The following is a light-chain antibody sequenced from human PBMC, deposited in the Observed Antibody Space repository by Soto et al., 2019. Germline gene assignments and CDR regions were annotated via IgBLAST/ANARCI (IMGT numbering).Light chain of an antibody. Sequence: QSVLTQPPSASGSPGQSVTISCTGTSSDVGGYNYVSWYQQHPGTAPKLMIYDVSKRPSGVPARFSGSKSGNTASLTVSGLQAEDEADYYCSSYAGTHIVFGTGTKVTVL. J-gene: IGLJ1*01. V-gene: IGLV2-8*01. CDR2: DVS. CDR3: SSYAGTHIV. CDR1: SSDVGGYNY.